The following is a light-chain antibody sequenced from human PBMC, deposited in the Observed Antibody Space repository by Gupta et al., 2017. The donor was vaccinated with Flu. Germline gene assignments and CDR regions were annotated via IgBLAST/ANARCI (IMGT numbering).Light chain of an antibody. J-gene: IGKJ1*01. CDR1: QSVSSN. Sequence: EIVMTQSPATVSASPGERATLSCRASQSVSSNLAWYQQKPGQAPRLLIYGASTRATGIPARFSGSGSGTEFPRTISSLKSEDFAVYYCQQYNDGPRTFGQGTKVEIK. V-gene: IGKV3-15*01. CDR2: GAS. CDR3: QQYNDGPRT.